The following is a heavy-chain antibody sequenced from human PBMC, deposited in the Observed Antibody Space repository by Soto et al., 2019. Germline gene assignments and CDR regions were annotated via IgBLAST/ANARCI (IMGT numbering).Heavy chain of an antibody. V-gene: IGHV4-30-2*06. CDR2: IYHTGGT. D-gene: IGHD2-15*01. CDR1: GGSIISGAHS. CDR3: ARRRAGSGPLGLFDP. J-gene: IGHJ5*02. Sequence: PSETLSLTCVVSGGSIISGAHSWSWIRQSPGKGLEFIGYIYHTGGTYYTPSLKSRVTISVDRSKNQFSLKLTSMSAADTAVYYCARRRAGSGPLGLFDPWGQGIQVTVSS.